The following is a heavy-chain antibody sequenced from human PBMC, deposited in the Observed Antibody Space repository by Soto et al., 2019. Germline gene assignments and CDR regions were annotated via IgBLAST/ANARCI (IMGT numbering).Heavy chain of an antibody. D-gene: IGHD3-9*01. V-gene: IGHV3-11*05. J-gene: IGHJ3*02. CDR1: GFTFSDYY. CDR3: ARDADILTGSDAFDI. CDR2: ISSSSSYT. Sequence: GSVRLSCAACGFTFSDYYMSWIRQAPGKGLEWVSYISSSSSYTNYADSVKGRFTISRDNAKNSLYLQMNSLRAEDTAVYYCARDADILTGSDAFDIWGQGTMVTVS.